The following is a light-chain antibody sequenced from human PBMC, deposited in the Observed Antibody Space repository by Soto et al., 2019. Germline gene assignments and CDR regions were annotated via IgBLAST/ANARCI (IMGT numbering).Light chain of an antibody. CDR3: QQAHIWPQT. Sequence: EIVMTQSPATLSVSPGERATLSCRASQSVSNKLAWYQRKPGQAPRLLIYDVSTRATGIPARFSGSGSGTEFTLTISRLQSEDFAVYCCQQAHIWPQTFGLGTKVETK. V-gene: IGKV3-15*01. CDR2: DVS. J-gene: IGKJ1*01. CDR1: QSVSNK.